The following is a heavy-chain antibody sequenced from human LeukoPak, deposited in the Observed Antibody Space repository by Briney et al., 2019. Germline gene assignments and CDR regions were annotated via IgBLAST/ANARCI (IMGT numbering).Heavy chain of an antibody. CDR3: AKTVTVTTPAFDI. D-gene: IGHD4-17*01. V-gene: IGHV4-38-2*02. J-gene: IGHJ3*02. Sequence: SETLSLTCTVSGYSITSGYYWGWIRQPPGKGLEWMGTIYHSGSTYYNPSLKSRVTISVDTSKNQFSLKLSSVTAADTAVYYCAKTVTVTTPAFDIWGQGTMVTVSS. CDR1: GYSITSGYY. CDR2: IYHSGST.